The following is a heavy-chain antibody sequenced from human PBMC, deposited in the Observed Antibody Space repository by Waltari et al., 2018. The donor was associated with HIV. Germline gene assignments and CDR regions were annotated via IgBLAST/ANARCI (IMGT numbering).Heavy chain of an antibody. CDR1: GGSISSGSYY. Sequence: QVQLQESGPGLVKPSQTLSLTCTVSGGSISSGSYYWSWIRQPAGKGLGWIGRIYTSGSTNYNPSLKSRVTISVDTSKNQFSLKLSSVTAADTAVYYCARGHYYDSSGYYPRWFDPWGQGTLVTVSS. V-gene: IGHV4-61*02. CDR3: ARGHYYDSSGYYPRWFDP. J-gene: IGHJ5*02. CDR2: IYTSGST. D-gene: IGHD3-22*01.